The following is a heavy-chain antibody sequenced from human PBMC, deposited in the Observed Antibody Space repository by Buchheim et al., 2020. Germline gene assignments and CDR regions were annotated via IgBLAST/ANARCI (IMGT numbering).Heavy chain of an antibody. D-gene: IGHD3-3*01. CDR3: AKEGTHYDFWSGYSGWFDP. J-gene: IGHJ5*02. CDR2: ISGSGGST. Sequence: EVQLLESGGGLVQPGGSLRLSCAASGFTFSSYAMSWVRQAPGKGLEWVSAISGSGGSTYYADSVKGRFTISRDNSKNKLYLQMNSLRAEDTAVYYCAKEGTHYDFWSGYSGWFDPWGQGTL. V-gene: IGHV3-23*01. CDR1: GFTFSSYA.